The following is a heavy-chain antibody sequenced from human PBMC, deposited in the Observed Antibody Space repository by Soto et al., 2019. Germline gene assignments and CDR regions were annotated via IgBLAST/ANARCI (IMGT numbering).Heavy chain of an antibody. Sequence: EVQLVESGGGLVQPGRSLRLSCAASGFTFDDYAMHWVRQAPGKGPEWVSGISWNSGSIGYADSVKGRFTISRDNAKNSLYLQMNSLRAEDTALYYCAKGYDYGDYGDFDYWGQGTLVTVSS. D-gene: IGHD4-17*01. CDR1: GFTFDDYA. V-gene: IGHV3-9*01. CDR2: ISWNSGSI. J-gene: IGHJ4*02. CDR3: AKGYDYGDYGDFDY.